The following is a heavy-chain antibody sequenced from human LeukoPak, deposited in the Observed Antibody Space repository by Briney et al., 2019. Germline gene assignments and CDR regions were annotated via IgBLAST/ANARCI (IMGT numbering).Heavy chain of an antibody. CDR2: ISYDGSNK. J-gene: IGHJ4*02. CDR3: ARGEFGELLIVKAYY. CDR1: GFTFSSYG. Sequence: PGGSLRLSCAASGFTFSSYGMHWVRQAPGKGLEWVAVISYDGSNKYYADSVKGRFTISRDDSKNTLYLQMNSLRAEDTAVYYCARGEFGELLIVKAYYWGQGTLVTVSS. V-gene: IGHV3-30*03. D-gene: IGHD3-10*01.